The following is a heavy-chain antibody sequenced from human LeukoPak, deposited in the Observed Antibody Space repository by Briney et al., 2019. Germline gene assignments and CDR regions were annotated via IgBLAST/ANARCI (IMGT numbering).Heavy chain of an antibody. CDR1: GFSFSTHT. J-gene: IGHJ4*02. D-gene: IGHD3-10*01. CDR3: AKDGLVWFGELN. V-gene: IGHV3-30-3*01. Sequence: PGRSLRLSCAASGFSFSTHTMHWVRQAPGKGLEWVAIISYDGSNKYYADSVKGRFTISRDNSKNTLYLQMNSLRAEDTAVYYCAKDGLVWFGELNWGQGTLVTVSS. CDR2: ISYDGSNK.